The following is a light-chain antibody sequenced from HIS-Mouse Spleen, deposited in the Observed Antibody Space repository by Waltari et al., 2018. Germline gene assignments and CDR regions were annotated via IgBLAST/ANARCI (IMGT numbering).Light chain of an antibody. CDR3: QQYDNLHRLT. CDR1: QDISND. J-gene: IGKJ3*01. CDR2: DAS. V-gene: IGKV1-33*01. Sequence: DIQMTQSPSSLSASVGDRVTITCQASQDISNDLNWYQQKPGKAPKLLIYDASNLETGVPSRFSGSGSGTDFTFTISSLQTEDIATYYCQQYDNLHRLTFGPGTKVDIK.